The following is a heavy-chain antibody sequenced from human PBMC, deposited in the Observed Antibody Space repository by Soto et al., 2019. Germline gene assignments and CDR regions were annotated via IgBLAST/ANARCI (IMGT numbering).Heavy chain of an antibody. V-gene: IGHV4-39*01. CDR3: ARKWQQLGNQDV. CDR1: GGSISSSSYY. J-gene: IGHJ6*02. D-gene: IGHD6-13*01. CDR2: IYYSGST. Sequence: SETLSLTCTVSGGSISSSSYYWGWIRQPPGKGLEWIGSIYYSGSTYYNPSLKSRVTISVDTSKNQFSLKLSSVTAADTAVYYCARKWQQLGNQDVWGQGTTVTVSS.